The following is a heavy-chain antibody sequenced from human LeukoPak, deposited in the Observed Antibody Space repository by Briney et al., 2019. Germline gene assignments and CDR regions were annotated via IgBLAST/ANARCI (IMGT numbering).Heavy chain of an antibody. CDR2: IYPGDSDT. CDR3: ASRPFETTVVPWDFY. D-gene: IGHD4-23*01. V-gene: IGHV5-51*01. Sequence: GESLKISCKGSGCSFTSYWIGWVRQMPGKGLEWMGIIYPGDSDTRYSPSFQGLVTISADRSINTAYLQWSSLTASDTAMYYCASRPFETTVVPWDFYWGQGTQVTVSS. J-gene: IGHJ4*02. CDR1: GCSFTSYW.